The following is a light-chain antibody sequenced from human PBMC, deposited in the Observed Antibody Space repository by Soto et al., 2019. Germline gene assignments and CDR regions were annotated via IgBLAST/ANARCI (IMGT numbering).Light chain of an antibody. J-gene: IGKJ5*01. CDR3: QQRHMWPIT. V-gene: IGKV3-11*01. CDR1: QCLRGL. Sequence: EVVLTQSPVTQSLSPVERATLSCRASQCLRGLFAWYQQKPGQAPTLLIYDAYNRATGIPPRFSGSGSGTDFTLTISSLEPEDSAVYYCQQRHMWPITFGQGTRLEIK. CDR2: DAY.